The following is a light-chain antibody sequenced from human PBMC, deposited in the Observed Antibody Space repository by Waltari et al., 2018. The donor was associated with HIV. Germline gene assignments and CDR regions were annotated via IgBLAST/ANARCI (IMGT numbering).Light chain of an antibody. CDR1: SSNIGAGYD. CDR2: GNS. Sequence: QSVLTQPPSVSGAPGQRVTISCTGSSSNIGAGYDVHWYQQLPGTAPKVLIYGNSNRPSGVPDRFSGSKSGTSASLAITGLQAEDEADYYCQSYDSNLSGATVIGTGTKVTV. V-gene: IGLV1-40*01. CDR3: QSYDSNLSGATV. J-gene: IGLJ1*01.